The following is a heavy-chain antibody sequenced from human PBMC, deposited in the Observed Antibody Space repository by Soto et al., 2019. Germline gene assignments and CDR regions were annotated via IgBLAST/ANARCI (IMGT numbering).Heavy chain of an antibody. J-gene: IGHJ6*02. CDR1: GFAFSNYG. Sequence: QVQLVASGGGVVQPGRSLRLSCAASGFAFSNYGMHWVRQAPGKGLEWVTVIWYDGSKKYYAGSVKGRFTISRDNSKNTLYVQMNSLRAEDTAVYYCARSGDHDYYYAMDVWGQGTTVTVSS. D-gene: IGHD2-21*02. V-gene: IGHV3-33*01. CDR3: ARSGDHDYYYAMDV. CDR2: IWYDGSKK.